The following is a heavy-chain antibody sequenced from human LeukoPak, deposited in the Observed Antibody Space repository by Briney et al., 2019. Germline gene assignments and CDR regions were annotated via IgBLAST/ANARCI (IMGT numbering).Heavy chain of an antibody. CDR2: IIPILGIA. J-gene: IGHJ6*02. Sequence: ASVKVSCKASGGTFSSYAISWVRQAPGQGLEWMGRIIPILGIANYAQKFQGRVTITADKSTSTAYMEPSSLRSEDTAVYYCARGGYSYGYMFRMDVWGQGTTVTVSS. D-gene: IGHD5-18*01. V-gene: IGHV1-69*04. CDR1: GGTFSSYA. CDR3: ARGGYSYGYMFRMDV.